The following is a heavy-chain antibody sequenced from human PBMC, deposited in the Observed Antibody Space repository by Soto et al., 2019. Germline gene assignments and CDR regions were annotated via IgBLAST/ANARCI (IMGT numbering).Heavy chain of an antibody. V-gene: IGHV4-59*08. J-gene: IGHJ4*02. CDR2: IYYSGST. CDR3: AREGHYGLIDY. Sequence: PSETLSLTCTVSGGSISSYYWSWIRQPPGKGLEWIGYIYYSGSTNYNPSLESRVTISVDTSKNQFSLKLSSVTAADTAVYYCAREGHYGLIDYWGQGTLVTVSS. D-gene: IGHD4-17*01. CDR1: GGSISSYY.